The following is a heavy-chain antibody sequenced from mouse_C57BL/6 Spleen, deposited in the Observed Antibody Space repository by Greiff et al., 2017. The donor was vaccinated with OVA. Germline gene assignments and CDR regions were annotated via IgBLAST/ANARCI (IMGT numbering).Heavy chain of an antibody. J-gene: IGHJ2*01. CDR2: INYDGSST. CDR3: ARVSTMVLDY. CDR1: GFTFSDYY. V-gene: IGHV5-16*01. D-gene: IGHD2-2*01. Sequence: ESEGGLVQPGSSMKLSCTASGFTFSDYYMAWVRQVPEKGLEWVANINYDGSSTYYLDSLKSRFIISRDNAKNILYLQMGSLKSEDTATYYWARVSTMVLDYWGQGTTLTVSS.